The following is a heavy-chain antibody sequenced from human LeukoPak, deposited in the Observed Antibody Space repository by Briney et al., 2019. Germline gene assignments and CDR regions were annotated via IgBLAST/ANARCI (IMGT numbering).Heavy chain of an antibody. V-gene: IGHV1-18*01. CDR1: GYTFTNYG. Sequence: ASVKVSCKASGYTFTNYGINWVRLAPGQGLEWVGRISVYNGNTNYAQKLQGRVTMTTDTSTSTAYMELRSLRSDDTAVYYCARDDLGDYYYYGMDVWGQGTTVTVSS. CDR3: ARDDLGDYYYYGMDV. CDR2: ISVYNGNT. J-gene: IGHJ6*02. D-gene: IGHD1-26*01.